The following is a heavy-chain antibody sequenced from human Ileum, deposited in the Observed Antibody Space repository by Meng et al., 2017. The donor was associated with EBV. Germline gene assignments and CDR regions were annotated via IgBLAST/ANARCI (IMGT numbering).Heavy chain of an antibody. J-gene: IGHJ4*02. CDR1: GGSISSGGHS. CDR3: ARAHPVVYFFDY. CDR2: IQHSGST. V-gene: IGHV4-30-2*01. D-gene: IGHD4-23*01. Sequence: QLPRKDSGSGLVKPSQTLSLTCAVSGGSISSGGHSWSWIRQPPGKGLEWIGDIQHSGSTYYNPSLKSRVTISVDRSRNQFSLKLSSVTAADTAVYYCARAHPVVYFFDYWGQGTLVTASS.